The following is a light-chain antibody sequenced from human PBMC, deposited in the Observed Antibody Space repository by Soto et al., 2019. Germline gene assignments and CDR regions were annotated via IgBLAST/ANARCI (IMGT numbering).Light chain of an antibody. CDR3: HRYHNWPFIT. CDR2: GAS. J-gene: IGKJ5*01. Sequence: IVLTQSTATQTVSPENRATRSCRASQSVSSNLAWYQQKPGQAPRLLIYGASTRATGIPVRLRGSGLGTEFAVTVFSLKREDFALYHCHRYHNWPFITCGQGTRLEIK. V-gene: IGKV3-15*01. CDR1: QSVSSN.